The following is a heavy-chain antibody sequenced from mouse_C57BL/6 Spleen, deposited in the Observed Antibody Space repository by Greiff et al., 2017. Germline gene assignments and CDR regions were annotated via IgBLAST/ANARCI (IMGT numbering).Heavy chain of an antibody. D-gene: IGHD4-1*01. Sequence: VQLQQSGTVLARPGASVKMSCKTSGYTFTSYWMHCVKQRPGQVLEWIGAIYPGTIHTSYNQTFKGNAKLTAVTAASTAHIEISSLTNEDSAVYYGTRRGTGREVTCDDWGQGTTLTVSS. CDR1: GYTFTSYW. V-gene: IGHV1-5*01. CDR2: IYPGTIHT. J-gene: IGHJ2*01. CDR3: TRRGTGREVTCDD.